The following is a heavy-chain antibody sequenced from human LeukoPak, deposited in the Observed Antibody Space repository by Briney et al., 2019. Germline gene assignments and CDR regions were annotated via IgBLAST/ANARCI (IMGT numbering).Heavy chain of an antibody. D-gene: IGHD3-10*01. CDR2: IKQDGTEE. Sequence: GGSLRLSCAASGFTFTSYWMTWVRQAPGTGLEWVASIKQDGTEENYVDSVRGRFTISRDNAKNSLFLQMGGLRAEDTAVYYCASHYGSGHGYYYYGMDVWGKATTVIVSP. CDR1: GFTFTSYW. J-gene: IGHJ6*04. CDR3: ASHYGSGHGYYYYGMDV. V-gene: IGHV3-7*03.